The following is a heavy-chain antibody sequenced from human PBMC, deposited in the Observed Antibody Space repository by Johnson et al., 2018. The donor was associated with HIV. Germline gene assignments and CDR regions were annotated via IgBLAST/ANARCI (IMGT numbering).Heavy chain of an antibody. V-gene: IGHV3-33*03. CDR2: IWYDGSNK. CDR1: GFTFSSYG. CDR3: AKIRTSGTGDALDI. D-gene: IGHD1-14*01. Sequence: QVQLVESGGGLVQPGGSLRLSCAASGFTFSSYGVHWVRQAPGKGLEWVAVIWYDGSNKYYADSVKGRFTISRDNSKNTLYLQMDSLRAEDTAVYYCAKIRTSGTGDALDIWGQGTMVTVSS. J-gene: IGHJ3*02.